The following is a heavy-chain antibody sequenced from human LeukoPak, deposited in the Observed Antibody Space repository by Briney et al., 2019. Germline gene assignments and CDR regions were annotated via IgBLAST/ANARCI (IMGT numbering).Heavy chain of an antibody. V-gene: IGHV4-4*07. CDR1: GGSISSYY. Sequence: PSKTLSLTCTVSGGSISSYYWSWIRQPAGKGLEWIGRIYTSGSTNYNPSLKSRVTISVDTSKNQFSLKLSSVTAADTAVYYCARDIPYNWNPGHFDYWGQGTLVTVSS. CDR3: ARDIPYNWNPGHFDY. CDR2: IYTSGST. D-gene: IGHD1-20*01. J-gene: IGHJ4*02.